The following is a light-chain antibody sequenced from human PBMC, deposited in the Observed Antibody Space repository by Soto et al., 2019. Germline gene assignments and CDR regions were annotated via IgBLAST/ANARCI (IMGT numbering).Light chain of an antibody. J-gene: IGKJ1*01. CDR3: QQYKNGPRT. CDR2: CAS. V-gene: IGKV3-15*01. CDR1: QRIXID. Sequence: IVVTQCAATLSVSPGESATLACRASQRIXIDVGWYKQTPGQAPRILXACASTMATGSPVRFSGSASGTEFTLSISSLHSEDYKVYYFQQYKNGPRTFGQGTKVDIK.